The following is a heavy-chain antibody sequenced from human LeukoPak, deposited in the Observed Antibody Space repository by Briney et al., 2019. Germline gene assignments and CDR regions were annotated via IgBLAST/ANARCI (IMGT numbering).Heavy chain of an antibody. CDR1: GFTFSNYG. V-gene: IGHV3-33*01. CDR3: AREPWGAKGAAWGMDV. J-gene: IGHJ6*02. CDR2: ISFDGSQK. D-gene: IGHD1-26*01. Sequence: GGSLRLSCAASGFTFSNYGMHWVRQAPGKGLEWVELISFDGSQKYYADSVKGRFTISRDNSKSTVYLQMNSLRAEDTAVYYCAREPWGAKGAAWGMDVWGQGTTVTVSS.